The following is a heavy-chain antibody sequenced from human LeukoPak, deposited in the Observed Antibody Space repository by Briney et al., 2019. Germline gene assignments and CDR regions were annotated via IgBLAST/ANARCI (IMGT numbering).Heavy chain of an antibody. Sequence: GGSLRLSCSVSGFTFSTYGMHWVRQAPGKGLEWVAFIRYDESNKYYGDSVKGRFTISRDNSKSTLYLQMNSLRSEDTAVYYCARILDSAWGELGYWGQGTLVTVSS. CDR1: GFTFSTYG. CDR3: ARILDSAWGELGY. V-gene: IGHV3-30*02. CDR2: IRYDESNK. D-gene: IGHD6-19*01. J-gene: IGHJ4*02.